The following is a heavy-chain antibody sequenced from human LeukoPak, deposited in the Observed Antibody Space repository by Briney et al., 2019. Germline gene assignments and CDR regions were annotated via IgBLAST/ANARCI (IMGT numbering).Heavy chain of an antibody. CDR3: ARRRDYFDY. CDR2: ISSSGGNI. CDR1: GSNLGDYS. V-gene: IGHV3-11*01. J-gene: IGHJ4*02. Sequence: GGSLRPSCLAPGSNLGDYSRSWFRQPPGKGLEWISYISSSGGNIYFADSVKGRFTMSRDNARGSLYLQMNSLTADDTAIYYCARRRDYFDYWGQGTLVTVSS.